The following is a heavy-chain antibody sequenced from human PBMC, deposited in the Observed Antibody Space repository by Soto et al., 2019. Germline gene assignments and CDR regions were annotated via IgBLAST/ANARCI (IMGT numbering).Heavy chain of an antibody. CDR1: GFTFSSYA. D-gene: IGHD1-7*01. CDR3: ANSELELRQFDY. Sequence: GGSLRLSCAASGFTFSSYAMSWVRQAPGKGLEWVSAISGSGGSTYYADSVKGRFTISRDNSKNTLYLQMNSLRAEDTAVYYCANSELELRQFDYWGQGTLVTVSS. J-gene: IGHJ4*02. CDR2: ISGSGGST. V-gene: IGHV3-23*01.